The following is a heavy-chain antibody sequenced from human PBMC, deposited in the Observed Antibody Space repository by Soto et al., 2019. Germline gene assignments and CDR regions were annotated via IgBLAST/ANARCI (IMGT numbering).Heavy chain of an antibody. CDR3: VRGKYSGSYFFDY. CDR2: LSSVGSST. V-gene: IGHV3-74*01. D-gene: IGHD1-26*01. Sequence: EVQLVESGGGLVQPGGSLRLSCEASGFSFSNDWMHWVRQAPGKGLVWVSSLSSVGSSTDYADSVKGRFTISRDNAKNTLYLKMNNLGAEDTGIYYCVRGKYSGSYFFDYWGQGTLVTVSS. CDR1: GFSFSNDW. J-gene: IGHJ4*02.